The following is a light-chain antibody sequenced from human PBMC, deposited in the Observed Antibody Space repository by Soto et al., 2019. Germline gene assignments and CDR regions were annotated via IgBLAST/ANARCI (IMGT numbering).Light chain of an antibody. J-gene: IGKJ1*01. CDR1: QSVSSN. V-gene: IGKV3-15*01. CDR3: QQYNNWPET. Sequence: EIVMTQSPATLSVSPGERATLSCRASQSVSSNLAWYQQKPGQAPRLLIYGASTRATDVPARFSGSGPGTEFTLTISSLQSEDFAVYYCQQYNNWPETFGQGTKVDIK. CDR2: GAS.